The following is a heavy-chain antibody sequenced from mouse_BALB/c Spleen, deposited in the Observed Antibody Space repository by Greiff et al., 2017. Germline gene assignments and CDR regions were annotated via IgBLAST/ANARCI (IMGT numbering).Heavy chain of an antibody. CDR3: ARSKRGHYAMDY. V-gene: IGHV1-7*01. CDR2: INPSTGYT. J-gene: IGHJ4*01. CDR1: GYTFTSYW. Sequence: QVQLQQSGAELAKPGASVKMSCKASGYTFTSYWMHWVKQRPGQGLEWIGYINPSTGYTEYNQKFKDKATLTADKSSSTAYMQLSSLTSEDSAVYNCARSKRGHYAMDYWGQGTSVTVSS.